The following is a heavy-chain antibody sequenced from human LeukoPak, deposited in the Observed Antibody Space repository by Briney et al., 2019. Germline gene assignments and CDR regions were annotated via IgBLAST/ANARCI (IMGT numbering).Heavy chain of an antibody. Sequence: PGGSLRLSCAASGFTFSDYFMSWVRQAPGKGLEWVSYISYSSSTRYYADSVKGRFTISRDNAKNSLYLQINSPRDEDMAVYYCARVGSEWLVNDYWGQGALVTVSS. CDR1: GFTFSDYF. J-gene: IGHJ4*02. CDR2: ISYSSSTR. CDR3: ARVGSEWLVNDY. D-gene: IGHD6-19*01. V-gene: IGHV3-11*04.